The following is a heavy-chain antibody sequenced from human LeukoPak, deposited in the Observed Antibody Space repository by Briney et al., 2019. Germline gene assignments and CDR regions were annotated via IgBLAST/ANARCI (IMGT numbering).Heavy chain of an antibody. V-gene: IGHV4-34*01. J-gene: IGHJ4*02. D-gene: IGHD3-22*01. Sequence: SETLSLTCAVYGGSFSGYYWSWIRQSPGKGLEWIGEVHHNGNSDYNPSLKSRVTISLDTSKNQFSLKLSSVTAADTAVYYCARESVDDSSGYYSNIFDYWGQGTLVTVSS. CDR2: VHHNGNS. CDR3: ARESVDDSSGYYSNIFDY. CDR1: GGSFSGYY.